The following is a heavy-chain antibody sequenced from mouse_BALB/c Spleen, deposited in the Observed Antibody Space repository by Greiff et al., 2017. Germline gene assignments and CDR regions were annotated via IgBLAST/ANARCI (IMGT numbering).Heavy chain of an antibody. J-gene: IGHJ3*01. CDR1: GYTFTSYY. CDR3: TRNRCDGAWFAY. V-gene: IGHV1S81*02. D-gene: IGHD2-14*01. Sequence: QVQLQQSGAELVKPGASVKLSCKASGYTFTSYYMYWVKQRPGQGLEWIGEINPSNGGTNFNEKFKSKATLTVDKSSSTAYMQLSSLTSEDSAVYYCTRNRCDGAWFAYWGQGTLVTVSA. CDR2: INPSNGGT.